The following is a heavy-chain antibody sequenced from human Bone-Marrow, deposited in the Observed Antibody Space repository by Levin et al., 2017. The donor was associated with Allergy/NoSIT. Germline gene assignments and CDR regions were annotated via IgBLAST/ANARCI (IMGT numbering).Heavy chain of an antibody. V-gene: IGHV3-23*01. CDR2: ISSSGDNT. CDR3: AKCLRPYYYMDV. CDR1: GFTFSTHG. D-gene: IGHD2-21*01. J-gene: IGHJ6*03. Sequence: GESLKISCAASGFTFSTHGLGWARQAPGKGLEWVATISSSGDNTFYADSVKGRFTVSRDKSTNTVYLQLSGLRVEDTAVYYCAKCLRPYYYMDVWGKGTTVIVSS.